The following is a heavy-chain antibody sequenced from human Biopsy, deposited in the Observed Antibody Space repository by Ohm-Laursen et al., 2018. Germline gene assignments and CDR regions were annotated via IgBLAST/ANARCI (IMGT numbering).Heavy chain of an antibody. V-gene: IGHV4-4*07. CDR1: GGSFTGHY. D-gene: IGHD3-9*01. CDR3: ARGSLKMDY. CDR2: IFPTGIT. J-gene: IGHJ4*02. Sequence: SETLSLTCSVSGGSFTGHYWTWIRQPAGKGLEWIGRIFPTGITNYNPSLKSRVTMSVDTSKNEFSLRLTSVTAADTAVYYCARGSLKMDYWGQGTLVTVSS.